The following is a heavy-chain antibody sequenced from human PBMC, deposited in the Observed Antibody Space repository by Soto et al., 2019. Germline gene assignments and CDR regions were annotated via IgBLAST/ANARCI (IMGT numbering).Heavy chain of an antibody. V-gene: IGHV4-39*01. J-gene: IGHJ5*02. CDR3: AITRELLWFGELHNWFDP. CDR2: IYYSGST. D-gene: IGHD3-10*01. CDR1: GGSISSSSYY. Sequence: SETLSLTCTVSGGSISSSSYYWGWIRQPPGKGLEWIGSIYYSGSTYYNPSLKSRVTISVDTSKNQFSLKLSSVTAADTAVYYCAITRELLWFGELHNWFDPWGQGTLVTVSS.